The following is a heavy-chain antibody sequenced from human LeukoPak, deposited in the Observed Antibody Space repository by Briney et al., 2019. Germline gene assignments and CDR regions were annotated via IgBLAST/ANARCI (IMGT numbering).Heavy chain of an antibody. D-gene: IGHD2-21*02. Sequence: ASVKVSCKASGYTFAIYGISWVRHAPGQGLEWMAWISPYDGDTNYAQNFDGRVTITIETSTTTAYMELRSLRSDDTAIYYCARDYCTRGGDCYKEDLFDPWGQGTLVTVSS. J-gene: IGHJ5*02. CDR3: ARDYCTRGGDCYKEDLFDP. CDR1: GYTFAIYG. V-gene: IGHV1-18*01. CDR2: ISPYDGDT.